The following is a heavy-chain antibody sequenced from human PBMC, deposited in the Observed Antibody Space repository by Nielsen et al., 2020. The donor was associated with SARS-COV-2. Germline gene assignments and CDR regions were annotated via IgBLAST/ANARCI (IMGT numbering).Heavy chain of an antibody. J-gene: IGHJ4*02. CDR2: IKSDGSST. V-gene: IGHV3-74*01. Sequence: WIRQPPGKGLVWVSRIKSDGSSTTYADSVKGRFTISRDNAKNTLYLQMNSLRAEDTAVYYCAKANRDCSGGSCYSDYWGQGTLVTVSS. D-gene: IGHD2-15*01. CDR3: AKANRDCSGGSCYSDY.